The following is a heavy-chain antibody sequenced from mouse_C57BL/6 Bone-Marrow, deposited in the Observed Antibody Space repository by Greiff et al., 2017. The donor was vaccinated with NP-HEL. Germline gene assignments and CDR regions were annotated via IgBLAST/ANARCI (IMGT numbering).Heavy chain of an antibody. CDR2: IYPGDGAT. CDR3: ARSFITTVVGDFDY. J-gene: IGHJ2*01. CDR1: GYAFSSSW. D-gene: IGHD1-1*01. V-gene: IGHV1-82*01. Sequence: QVQLQQSGPELVKPGASVKISCKASGYAFSSSWMNWVKQRPGKGLEWIGRIYPGDGATNYNGKFKGKATLTADKSSSTAYMQLSSLTSEDSAVYFCARSFITTVVGDFDYWGQGTTLTVSS.